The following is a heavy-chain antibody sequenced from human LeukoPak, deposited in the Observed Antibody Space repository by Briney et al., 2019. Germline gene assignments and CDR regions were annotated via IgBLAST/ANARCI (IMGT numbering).Heavy chain of an antibody. CDR3: ATTAYYYYVDV. Sequence: SQTLSLTCSVSGASVNSGGYYWGWIRQHPGKGLEWIGYIYYSGTTYYNPSLENRPTISLDTPTNQFSLKLGSVTAADTAVYYCATTAYYYYVDVWGKGTTVTVSS. J-gene: IGHJ6*03. V-gene: IGHV4-31*03. CDR1: GASVNSGGYY. CDR2: IYYSGTT. D-gene: IGHD1-26*01.